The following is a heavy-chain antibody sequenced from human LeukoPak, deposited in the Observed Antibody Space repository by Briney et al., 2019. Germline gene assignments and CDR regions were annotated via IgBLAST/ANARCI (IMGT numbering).Heavy chain of an antibody. CDR2: INPSSGGT. D-gene: IGHD1-1*01. Sequence: ASVKVSCKASGYTFIDYYMHWVRQAPGQGLEWMGWINPSSGGTNYAQKFQGRVTMTRDTSINTASMELSKLRSDETAVYYCARLRRYNWNDGVPYYYYYMDAWGKGTTVTVSS. CDR1: GYTFIDYY. V-gene: IGHV1-2*02. J-gene: IGHJ6*03. CDR3: ARLRRYNWNDGVPYYYYYMDA.